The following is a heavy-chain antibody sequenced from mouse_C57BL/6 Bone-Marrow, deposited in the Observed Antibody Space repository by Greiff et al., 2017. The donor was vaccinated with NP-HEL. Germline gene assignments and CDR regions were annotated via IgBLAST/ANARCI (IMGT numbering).Heavy chain of an antibody. CDR2: ISSGGDYI. J-gene: IGHJ4*01. CDR1: GFTFSSYA. V-gene: IGHV5-9-1*02. CDR3: TRDRIYDGYYYAMDY. D-gene: IGHD2-3*01. Sequence: EVKLQESGEGLVKPGGSLKLSCAASGFTFSSYAMSWVRQTPEKRLEWVAYISSGGDYIYYADTVKGRFTISRDNARNTLYLQMSSLKSEDTAMYYCTRDRIYDGYYYAMDYWGQGTSVTVSS.